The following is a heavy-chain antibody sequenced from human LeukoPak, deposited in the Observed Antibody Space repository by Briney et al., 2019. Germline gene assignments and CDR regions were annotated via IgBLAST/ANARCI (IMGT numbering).Heavy chain of an antibody. Sequence: GGSLRLSCVASGFTFSTYAMHWVRQAPGKGLEWVAVTSSDGTVKYYPDSVKGRFTISRDNSKNTLYLQVNSLRPEDTGVYYCARDPVPAAARHFDYWGQGTLVTVSS. D-gene: IGHD2-2*01. CDR1: GFTFSTYA. CDR2: TSSDGTVK. V-gene: IGHV3-30-3*01. J-gene: IGHJ4*01. CDR3: ARDPVPAAARHFDY.